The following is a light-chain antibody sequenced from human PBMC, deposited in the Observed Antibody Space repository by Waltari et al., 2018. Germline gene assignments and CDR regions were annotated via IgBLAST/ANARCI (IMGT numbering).Light chain of an antibody. CDR2: DVS. Sequence: QSALTQPAPVSGSPGQSITISCTGPSSDVGGYNYVSWYPQHPGKAPKLMIYDVSKRPSGVSNRFSGSKSGNTASLTISGLQAEDEADYYCSSYTSSSTYVFGTGTKVTVL. V-gene: IGLV2-14*01. CDR1: SSDVGGYNY. J-gene: IGLJ1*01. CDR3: SSYTSSSTYV.